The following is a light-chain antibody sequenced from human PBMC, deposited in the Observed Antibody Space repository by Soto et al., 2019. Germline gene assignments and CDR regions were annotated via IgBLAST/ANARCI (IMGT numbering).Light chain of an antibody. V-gene: IGKV1-5*01. CDR2: DAS. CDR3: QDRGNWPLFT. J-gene: IGKJ4*01. Sequence: DIQMTQSPSTLSASVGDRVSITCRASQRVNTCLAWYQQKPGKAPTLLIYDASSLQSGVPSRFSGSGSGTEFTLTISRLEPEDFAVYYCQDRGNWPLFTFGGGTKVDI. CDR1: QRVNTC.